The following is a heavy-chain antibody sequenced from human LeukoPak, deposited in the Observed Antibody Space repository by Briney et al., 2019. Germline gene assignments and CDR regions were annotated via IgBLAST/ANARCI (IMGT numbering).Heavy chain of an antibody. V-gene: IGHV1-69*06. Sequence: SVKVSCKASGGTFSIYAISRVRQAPGQGLEWMGGIIPIFGTANYAQKFQGRVTITADKSTSTAYMELSSLRSEDTAVYYCARDGADGWYDYWGQGTLVTVSS. J-gene: IGHJ4*02. CDR3: ARDGADGWYDY. CDR1: GGTFSIYA. CDR2: IIPIFGTA. D-gene: IGHD6-19*01.